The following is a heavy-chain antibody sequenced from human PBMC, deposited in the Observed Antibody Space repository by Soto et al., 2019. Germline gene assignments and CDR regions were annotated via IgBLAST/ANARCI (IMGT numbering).Heavy chain of an antibody. D-gene: IGHD3-22*01. CDR2: ISSSTFYT. CDR1: GFSFSDHY. J-gene: IGHJ4*02. CDR3: ATDDSSVLEYFDY. Sequence: QVQLVESGGGLVKPGGSLRLSCAASGFSFSDHYMSWIRQAPGKGLEWVSYISSSTFYTNYADSVKGRFTISRDNAKNSLSLQMISLRAEDTAVYYCATDDSSVLEYFDYWGQGILVTVSS. V-gene: IGHV3-11*06.